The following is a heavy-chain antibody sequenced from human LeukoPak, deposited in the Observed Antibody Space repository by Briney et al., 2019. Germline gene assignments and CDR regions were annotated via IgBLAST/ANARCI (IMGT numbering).Heavy chain of an antibody. CDR3: ARWAVAGFDY. CDR2: IYHSGTS. J-gene: IGHJ4*02. D-gene: IGHD6-19*01. Sequence: PSQTLSLTCTVSGDSISSGASYWSWIRRPPGEGLEWIGYIYHSGTSYYNPSLRSRVTISVDTSKNQFSLKLSSVTAADTAVYYCARWAVAGFDYWGQGTLVTVSS. CDR1: GDSISSGASY. V-gene: IGHV4-30-4*01.